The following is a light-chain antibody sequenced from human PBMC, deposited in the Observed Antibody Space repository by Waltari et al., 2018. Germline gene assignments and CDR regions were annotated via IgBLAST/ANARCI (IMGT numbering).Light chain of an antibody. CDR2: KDS. Sequence: SYELRQPPSVSVSPGQTARTTCSGDAWAKQFEYCYQQKPGQAPVMVIYKDSERPSGIPERFSGSSSGTTVTLTIIGVQAEDEADYYCQSGDNGGGSPYVLFGGGTKVTVL. CDR1: AWAKQF. V-gene: IGLV3-25*03. J-gene: IGLJ2*01. CDR3: QSGDNGGGSPYVL.